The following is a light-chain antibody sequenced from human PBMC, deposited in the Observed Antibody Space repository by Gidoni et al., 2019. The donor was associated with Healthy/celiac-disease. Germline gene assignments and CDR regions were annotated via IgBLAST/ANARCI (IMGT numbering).Light chain of an antibody. CDR2: AAS. V-gene: IGKV1-9*01. CDR3: QQLNSYPFT. Sequence: DIQLTQSPSFMSASVGDRVTITCRASQGISSYLAWYQQKPGKAPKLMIYAASTLQSGVPSRFSGSGSGTYFTLTISSLQPEDFATYYCQQLNSYPFTFXGXTKVEIK. J-gene: IGKJ4*01. CDR1: QGISSY.